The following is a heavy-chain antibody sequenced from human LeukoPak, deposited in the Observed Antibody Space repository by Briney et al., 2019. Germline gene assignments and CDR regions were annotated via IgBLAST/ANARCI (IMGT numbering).Heavy chain of an antibody. V-gene: IGHV4-59*02. CDR2: IYYSENT. CDR1: GDSVSGHY. J-gene: IGHJ5*02. CDR3: ARAYCSSTSCYPGLFHP. D-gene: IGHD2-2*01. Sequence: SETLSLTCTVSGDSVSGHYWNWIRQPPGKGLEWIGYIYYSENTNYNPSLKSRVTISIDTSKNQCSLKLASVTAADTAVYYCARAYCSSTSCYPGLFHPWGQGTRVTVSS.